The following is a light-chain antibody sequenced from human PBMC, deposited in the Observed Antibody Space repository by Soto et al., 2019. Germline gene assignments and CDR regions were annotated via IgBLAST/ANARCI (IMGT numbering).Light chain of an antibody. CDR3: QSYDSSNHWV. J-gene: IGLJ3*02. V-gene: IGLV6-57*03. CDR1: SGSIASNY. Sequence: NFILTQPHSVSESPGKTVTISCTRSSGSIASNYVQWYQQRPGSAPTTVIYEDNQRPSGVPDRFSGSIDSSSNSASLTISRLKTEDEADYYCQSYDSSNHWVFGGGTKLTVL. CDR2: EDN.